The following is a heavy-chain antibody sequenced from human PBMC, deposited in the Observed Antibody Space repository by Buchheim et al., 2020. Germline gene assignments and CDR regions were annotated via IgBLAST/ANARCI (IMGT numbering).Heavy chain of an antibody. Sequence: QAQLVESGGAVVQPGRSLRLSCAASGFTFSSYAMHWVRQAPGKGLEWVAVISYDGSNKYYADSVKGRFTISRDHSKNTLYLQMNSLRAEDTAVYYCARNKVYGDYQISFGYWGHGTL. D-gene: IGHD4-17*01. V-gene: IGHV3-30-3*01. J-gene: IGHJ4*03. CDR1: GFTFSSYA. CDR3: ARNKVYGDYQISFGY. CDR2: ISYDGSNK.